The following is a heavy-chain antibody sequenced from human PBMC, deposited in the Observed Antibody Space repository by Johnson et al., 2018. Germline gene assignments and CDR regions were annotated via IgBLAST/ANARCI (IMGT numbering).Heavy chain of an antibody. D-gene: IGHD2/OR15-2a*01. CDR1: GITLNTYD. CDR3: RRWGGNTDS. CDR2: ISGSGSTI. Sequence: VQLQESGGGLVQPVESLRLSCTASGITLNTYDIPWIRQAAGKGLEWLSYISGSGSTIYYADSVKGGFTVSTDTAKNSVILQMTSLRDEDTAVYYCRRWGGNTDSWVQGTMVTVSS. V-gene: IGHV3-48*02. J-gene: IGHJ3*02.